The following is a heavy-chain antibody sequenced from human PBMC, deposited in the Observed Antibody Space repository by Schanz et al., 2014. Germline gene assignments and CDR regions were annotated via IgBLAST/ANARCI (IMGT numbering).Heavy chain of an antibody. V-gene: IGHV1-18*01. Sequence: QVQLVQSGAEVKKPGASVRVSCKASGYTFTTYAMSWVRQAPGQGLEWVGWISVYTGNTKYGQKVQGSVTMTADTSTNTDYMELRSLRSDDTALYYCAKAEYDILTDSYSRLDPWGQGTLVTVSS. J-gene: IGHJ5*02. CDR2: ISVYTGNT. CDR1: GYTFTTYA. D-gene: IGHD3-9*01. CDR3: AKAEYDILTDSYSRLDP.